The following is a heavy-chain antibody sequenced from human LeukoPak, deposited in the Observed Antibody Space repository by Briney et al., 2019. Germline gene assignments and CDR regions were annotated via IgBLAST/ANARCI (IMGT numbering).Heavy chain of an antibody. V-gene: IGHV3-23*01. Sequence: GGSLRLSCAASGFTFSSYAMSWVRQAPGKGLEWVSAINSAGSTYYGDSVRGRFTTSRDNSKNVLHLQMNSLRAEDTALYYCAKDQNTVATAPFDYWGLGTLVTVSS. J-gene: IGHJ4*02. CDR3: AKDQNTVATAPFDY. CDR1: GFTFSSYA. D-gene: IGHD4-17*01. CDR2: INSAGST.